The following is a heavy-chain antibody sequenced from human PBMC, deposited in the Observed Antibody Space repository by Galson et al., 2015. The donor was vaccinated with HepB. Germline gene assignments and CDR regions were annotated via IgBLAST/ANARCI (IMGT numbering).Heavy chain of an antibody. Sequence: SLRLSCAASGFTFSSYSMNWVRQAPGKGLEWVSYISSSSRTIYYADSVKGRFIISRDNAKNTLYLQMNSLRAEDTAVYYCARSTPEAGIDYWGQGTLVTVSS. D-gene: IGHD1-14*01. CDR2: ISSSSRTI. J-gene: IGHJ4*02. V-gene: IGHV3-48*01. CDR3: ARSTPEAGIDY. CDR1: GFTFSSYS.